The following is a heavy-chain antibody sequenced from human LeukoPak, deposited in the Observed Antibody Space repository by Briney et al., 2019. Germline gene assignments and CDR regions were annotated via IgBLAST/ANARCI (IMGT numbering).Heavy chain of an antibody. CDR2: IYYSGST. J-gene: IGHJ3*02. V-gene: IGHV4-59*01. CDR3: ANMYATGDAAFDI. Sequence: SETLSLTCTVSGGSISSYYWSWIRQPPGKGLEWIGYIYYSGSTNYNPSLKSRVTISVDTSKNQFSLKLSSVTAADTAVYYCANMYATGDAAFDIWGQGTMVTASS. D-gene: IGHD2-8*01. CDR1: GGSISSYY.